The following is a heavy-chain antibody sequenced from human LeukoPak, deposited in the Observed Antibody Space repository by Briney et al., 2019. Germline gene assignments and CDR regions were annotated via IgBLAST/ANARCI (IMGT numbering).Heavy chain of an antibody. J-gene: IGHJ4*02. CDR3: VRSPRDSNLDY. D-gene: IGHD2-15*01. CDR2: MNPINGNT. Sequence: ASVKVSCKTSGYTFTSYDINWVRQATGQGLEWMGWMNPINGNTDYAQKFQGRVTMTSNTSIRTAYMELSSLKSEDTAVYYCVRSPRDSNLDYWGQGTLVTVSS. CDR1: GYTFTSYD. V-gene: IGHV1-8*01.